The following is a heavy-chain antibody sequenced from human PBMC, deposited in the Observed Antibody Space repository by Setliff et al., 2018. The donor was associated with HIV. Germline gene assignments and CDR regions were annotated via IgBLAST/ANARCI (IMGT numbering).Heavy chain of an antibody. V-gene: IGHV4-38-2*01. CDR3: ARGTRVGANDAFDI. J-gene: IGHJ3*02. CDR2: IFPRGAGAT. D-gene: IGHD1-26*01. CDR1: GYSISNAYY. Sequence: SETLSLTCGVSGYSISNAYYWGWFRQPPGMGLQYIGSIFPRGAGATYYNPSLKSRVTISADTSNNQFSLILNSVTAADTAFYYCARGTRVGANDAFDIWGQGTMVTVSS.